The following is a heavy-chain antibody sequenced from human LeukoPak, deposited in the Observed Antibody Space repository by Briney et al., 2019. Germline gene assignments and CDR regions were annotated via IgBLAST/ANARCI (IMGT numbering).Heavy chain of an antibody. CDR3: ARGVYGRFDS. CDR2: ISSSGGTI. J-gene: IGHJ5*01. CDR1: GFTFSSFE. Sequence: GGSLRLSCAASGFTFSSFEMNWVRQAPGKGLEWVSYISSSGGTIYYADSVKGRFTISWDNAKNSVYLQMNRLRAEDTAVYYCARGVYGRFDSWGQGTLVTVSS. V-gene: IGHV3-48*03. D-gene: IGHD2/OR15-2a*01.